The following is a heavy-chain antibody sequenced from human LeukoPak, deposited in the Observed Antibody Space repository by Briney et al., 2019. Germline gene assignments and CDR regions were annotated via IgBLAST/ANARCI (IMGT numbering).Heavy chain of an antibody. Sequence: SETLSLTCTVSGGSISSYYWSWIRQPPGKGLEWIGYIYYSGSTNYNPSLKSRVTISVDTSKNQFSLKLSSVTAADTAVYYCARDCSSTSCSNGYYYYGMDVWGQGTTVTVSS. CDR2: IYYSGST. V-gene: IGHV4-59*01. D-gene: IGHD2-2*01. CDR3: ARDCSSTSCSNGYYYYGMDV. CDR1: GGSISSYY. J-gene: IGHJ6*02.